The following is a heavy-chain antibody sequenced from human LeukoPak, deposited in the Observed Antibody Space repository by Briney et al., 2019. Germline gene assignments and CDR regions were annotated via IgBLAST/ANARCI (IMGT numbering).Heavy chain of an antibody. V-gene: IGHV3-30*18. CDR2: ISYDGSNK. CDR1: GFTFSSYG. D-gene: IGHD6-13*01. CDR3: AKGREIAAAGTAFDY. Sequence: GGSLRLSCAASGFTFSSYGMHWVRQAPGKGLEWVAVISYDGSNKYYADSVKGRFTISRDNSKNTLYLQMNSLRAEDTAVYYCAKGREIAAAGTAFDYRGQGTLVTVSS. J-gene: IGHJ4*02.